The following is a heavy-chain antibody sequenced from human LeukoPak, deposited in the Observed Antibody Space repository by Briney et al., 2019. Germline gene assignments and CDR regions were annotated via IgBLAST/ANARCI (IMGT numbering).Heavy chain of an antibody. Sequence: PGGSLRLSCAASGFTVSSNYMSWVRQAPGKGLEWGSVIYSGGSTYYADSVKGRFAISRDNSKNTLYLQMNSLRAEDTAVYYCARESLGGSPFDYWGQGTLVTVSS. V-gene: IGHV3-66*02. J-gene: IGHJ4*02. CDR1: GFTVSSNY. CDR3: ARESLGGSPFDY. CDR2: IYSGGST. D-gene: IGHD1-26*01.